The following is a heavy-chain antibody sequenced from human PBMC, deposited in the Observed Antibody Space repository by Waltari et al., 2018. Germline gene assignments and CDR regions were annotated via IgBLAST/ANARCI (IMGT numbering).Heavy chain of an antibody. CDR2: TRNKANSYTT. D-gene: IGHD3-16*02. V-gene: IGHV3-72*01. Sequence: EVQLVESGGGLVQPGGSLRLSCAASGFTFSDHYMDWVRQAPGKGLEWVGRTRNKANSYTTEYDESVKGRFTISRDDSKNSLYLQMNSLKTEDTAVYYCASLGVSYYYYGMDVWGQGTTVTVSS. J-gene: IGHJ6*02. CDR1: GFTFSDHY. CDR3: ASLGVSYYYYGMDV.